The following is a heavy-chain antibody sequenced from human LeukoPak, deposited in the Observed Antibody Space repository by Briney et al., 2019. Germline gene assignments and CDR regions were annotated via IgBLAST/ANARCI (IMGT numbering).Heavy chain of an antibody. CDR3: ARAREGIAVAAN. V-gene: IGHV1-69*01. CDR1: GGTFSSYA. J-gene: IGHJ4*02. CDR2: IIPIFGTA. Sequence: ASVKVSCKASGGTFSSYAISWVRQAPGQGLEWMGGIIPIFGTANYAQKFQGRVTITADESTSTAYMELSSPKSEDTAVYYCARAREGIAVAANWGQGTLVTVSS. D-gene: IGHD6-19*01.